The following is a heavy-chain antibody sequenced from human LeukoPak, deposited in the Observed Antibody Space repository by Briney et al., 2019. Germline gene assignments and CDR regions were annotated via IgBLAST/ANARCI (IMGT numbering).Heavy chain of an antibody. Sequence: PGGSLRLSCEASGFTLTNYAMSWVRQAPGKGLEWVSAISGGFGRTYYADSVKGRFTISRDSSKKTLYLQMNSLRPEDSAVYYCAKDPGTVAWFDPWGQGTLVTVSS. CDR1: GFTLTNYA. V-gene: IGHV3-23*01. CDR2: ISGGFGRT. D-gene: IGHD3-10*01. CDR3: AKDPGTVAWFDP. J-gene: IGHJ5*02.